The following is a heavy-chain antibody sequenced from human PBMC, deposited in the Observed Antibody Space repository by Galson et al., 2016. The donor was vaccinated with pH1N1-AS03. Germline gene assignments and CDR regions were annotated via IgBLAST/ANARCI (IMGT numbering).Heavy chain of an antibody. Sequence: SETLSLTCASHGGTFSGYYWSWIRQTPGKGLEWIGEINYSGITNYNPSLKSRFTISVDWSKSQFSLHLSSVTAADTAVYHCAGSECGVDCYRRTFDFWGQGTQVTVSS. D-gene: IGHD2-21*01. CDR3: AGSECGVDCYRRTFDF. V-gene: IGHV4-34*08. CDR2: INYSGIT. CDR1: GGTFSGYY. J-gene: IGHJ4*02.